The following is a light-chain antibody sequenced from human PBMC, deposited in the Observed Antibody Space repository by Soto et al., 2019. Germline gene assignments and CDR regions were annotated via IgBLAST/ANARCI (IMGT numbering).Light chain of an antibody. J-gene: IGKJ1*01. CDR3: QEYNSYSWT. Sequence: DIQMTQSPSTLSASVGDRVTITCRASQSIGSWLAWYQQKLGKAPKLLIYKASSLESGVPSRFSGSGSGKEFTLTISSLQPDDFPTYYCQEYNSYSWTFGQGTKVEIK. CDR1: QSIGSW. CDR2: KAS. V-gene: IGKV1-5*03.